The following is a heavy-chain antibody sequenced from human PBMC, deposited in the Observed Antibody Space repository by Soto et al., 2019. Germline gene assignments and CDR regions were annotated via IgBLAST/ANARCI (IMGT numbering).Heavy chain of an antibody. D-gene: IGHD6-19*01. CDR1: EFMFSDHF. CDR2: DKNKIGHYMT. V-gene: IGHV3-72*01. Sequence: EVQLVESGGGLVQPGGSLRLSCAASEFMFSDHFMEWVRQAPGKGLEWVGRDKNKIGHYMTEYAASVKGRFTISRDESKNSLFLQMHSLEPEDTAVYYCTIPQRNSSYWHYYWGQGTLATVSS. J-gene: IGHJ4*02. CDR3: TIPQRNSSYWHYY.